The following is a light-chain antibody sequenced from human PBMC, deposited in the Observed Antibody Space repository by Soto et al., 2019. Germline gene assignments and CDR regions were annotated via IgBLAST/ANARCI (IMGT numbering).Light chain of an antibody. CDR1: QGMTNY. Sequence: DSQMTQSPSSLSASVGHRVTITCRASQGMTNYLAWYQQKPGKVPKVLIYAASTLQSGVPSRFSGSGSGTDFTLTISSLQPEDVATYYCQKYNNAPLTFGQGTRLEI. J-gene: IGKJ5*01. V-gene: IGKV1-27*01. CDR2: AAS. CDR3: QKYNNAPLT.